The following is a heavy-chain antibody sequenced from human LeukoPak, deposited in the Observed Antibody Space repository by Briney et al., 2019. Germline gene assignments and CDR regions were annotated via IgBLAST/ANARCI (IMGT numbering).Heavy chain of an antibody. J-gene: IGHJ4*02. V-gene: IGHV3-48*01. CDR3: ARDRLHYGEYEKTFDY. D-gene: IGHD4-17*01. CDR1: GFTFSSYS. Sequence: PGGSLRLSCAASGFTFSSYSMIWVRQAPGKGLEWVSYISYSSSTIYYADSVKGRFTISRDNAKNSLYLQMDSLRAEDTAVYYCARDRLHYGEYEKTFDYWGQGTLVTVSS. CDR2: ISYSSSTI.